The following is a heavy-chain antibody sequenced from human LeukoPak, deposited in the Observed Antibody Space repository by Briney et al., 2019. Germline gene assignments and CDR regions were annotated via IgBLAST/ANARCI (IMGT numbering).Heavy chain of an antibody. D-gene: IGHD3-22*01. J-gene: IGHJ4*02. Sequence: GGSLRLSCAASGFTFSSYAMSWVRQAPGKGLEWVSAISGSGGSTYYADSVKGRFTISRDNSKNTLYLQMNSLRAEDTAVYYCARRGFYDSSGFDYWGQGTLVTVSS. CDR1: GFTFSSYA. V-gene: IGHV3-23*01. CDR2: ISGSGGST. CDR3: ARRGFYDSSGFDY.